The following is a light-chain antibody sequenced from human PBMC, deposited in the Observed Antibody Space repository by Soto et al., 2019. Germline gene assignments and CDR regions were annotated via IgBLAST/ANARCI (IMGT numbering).Light chain of an antibody. J-gene: IGKJ1*01. CDR1: QSLLYSSNSKNY. Sequence: DIVMTQSPDSLAVSLGERATINCKSSQSLLYSSNSKNYLAWYQRKSGQPPKLLIYWASTRESGVPDRFSGXGXGXXXXXXXXXXXXXDVAVXYCQQYLSIPRTFGQGTKVEIK. CDR3: QQYLSIPRT. V-gene: IGKV4-1*01. CDR2: WAS.